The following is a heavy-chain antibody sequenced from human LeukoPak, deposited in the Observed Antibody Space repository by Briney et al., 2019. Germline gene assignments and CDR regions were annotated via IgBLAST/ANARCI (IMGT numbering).Heavy chain of an antibody. J-gene: IGHJ3*02. D-gene: IGHD5-18*01. CDR2: MYSGGST. V-gene: IGHV3-53*01. CDR1: GFTVSSNY. Sequence: GGSLRLSCAVSGFTVSSNYMSWVRQAPGKGLEWVSVMYSGGSTYYTDSVKGRFTVSRDNYKNTLYLQMNSLRAEDTAVYYCARTYVETAMDIDAFDIWGQGTMVSVSS. CDR3: ARTYVETAMDIDAFDI.